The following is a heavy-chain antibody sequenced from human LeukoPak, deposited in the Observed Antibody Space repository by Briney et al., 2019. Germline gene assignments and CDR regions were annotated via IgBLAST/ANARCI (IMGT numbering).Heavy chain of an antibody. CDR2: ISYDGGNK. V-gene: IGHV3-30-3*01. Sequence: GGSLRLSCAASGFTFSSYAMHWVRQAPGKGLEWVAVISYDGGNKYYADSVKGRFTISRDNSKNTLYLQMNSLRAEDTAVYYCAREPYGSGTFDYWGQGTLVTVSS. CDR3: AREPYGSGTFDY. D-gene: IGHD3-10*01. CDR1: GFTFSSYA. J-gene: IGHJ4*02.